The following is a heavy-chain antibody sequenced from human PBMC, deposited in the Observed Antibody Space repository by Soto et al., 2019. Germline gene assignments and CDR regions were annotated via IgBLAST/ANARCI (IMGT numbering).Heavy chain of an antibody. J-gene: IGHJ3*02. Sequence: AVKVSCKASGGTFSSYTISWVRQAPGQGLEWMGRIIPILGIANYAQKFQGRVTITADKSTSTAYMELSSLRSEDTAVYYCERIPDPKVTRRLEAFDIWGQGTMVNVS. V-gene: IGHV1-69*02. CDR2: IIPILGIA. CDR3: ERIPDPKVTRRLEAFDI. CDR1: GGTFSSYT. D-gene: IGHD4-17*01.